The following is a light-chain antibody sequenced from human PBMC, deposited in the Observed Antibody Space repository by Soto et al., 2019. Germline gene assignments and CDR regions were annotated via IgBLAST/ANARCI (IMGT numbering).Light chain of an antibody. J-gene: IGKJ1*01. CDR3: QKYNTATWT. CDR1: QGISNY. V-gene: IGKV1-27*01. CDR2: AAS. Sequence: DIQMTQSPSSLSASVGDRVTITCRASQGISNYLAWYQQKPGKVPKLLIYAASTLQSGDPSRFSRSGSGTDFTLTNTTLQPENGATYYCQKYNTATWTFGQGTKVDIK.